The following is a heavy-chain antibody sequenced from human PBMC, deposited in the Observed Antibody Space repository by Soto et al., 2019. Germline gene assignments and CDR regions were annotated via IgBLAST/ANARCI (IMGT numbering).Heavy chain of an antibody. CDR3: ARVSIAVAGIAYYFDY. Sequence: QVKLVESGGGVVQPGRSLRLSCAASGFSFSSCAMHWVRQAPGKGLEWVAVISHDGSNKYYADSVKGRFTISRDNSINTLYLQMNSLRAEDTAVYYCARVSIAVAGIAYYFDYWGQGTLVTVSS. V-gene: IGHV3-30-3*01. J-gene: IGHJ4*02. CDR2: ISHDGSNK. CDR1: GFSFSSCA. D-gene: IGHD6-19*01.